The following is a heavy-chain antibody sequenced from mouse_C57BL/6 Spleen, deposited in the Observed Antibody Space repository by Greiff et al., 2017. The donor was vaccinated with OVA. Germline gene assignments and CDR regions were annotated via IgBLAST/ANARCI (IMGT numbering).Heavy chain of an antibody. CDR3: TMVLRREGYYFYY. D-gene: IGHD1-1*01. J-gene: IGHJ2*01. CDR2: IDPENGDT. Sequence: VQLKQSGAELVRPGASVKLSCTASGFNIKDDYMHWVKQRPEQGLEWIGWIDPENGDTEYDSKFQGKATITADTSSNTAYLQLSSLTSEDTAVYYCTMVLRREGYYFYYWGQGTTLTVSS. CDR1: GFNIKDDY. V-gene: IGHV14-4*01.